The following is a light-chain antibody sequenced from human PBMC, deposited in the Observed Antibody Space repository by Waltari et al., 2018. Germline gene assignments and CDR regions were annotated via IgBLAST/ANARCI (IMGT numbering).Light chain of an antibody. CDR2: AAS. V-gene: IGKV1-9*01. J-gene: IGKJ4*01. CDR3: QQLNSYPFT. CDR1: QVISRY. Sequence: DIQLTQSPSFLSASVGARVTITFRAIQVISRYLSWYQQKPGKAPNVLIYAASTWQSGFTSRFSGSGSGTEFTRTISSLQPEDFATYYCQQLNSYPFTFGGGTKVAIK.